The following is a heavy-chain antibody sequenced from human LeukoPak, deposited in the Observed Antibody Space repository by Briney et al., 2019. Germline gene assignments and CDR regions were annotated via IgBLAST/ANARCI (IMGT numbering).Heavy chain of an antibody. CDR3: ASGQFLVSNDY. D-gene: IGHD5/OR15-5a*01. J-gene: IGHJ4*02. CDR2: FYYTGST. CDR1: GGSVSGGSYY. Sequence: SEALSLTCTVSGGSVSGGSYYWSWIRQPPGKGLEWIGYFYYTGSTNYNPSLKSRVTISVDTSKNQFSLRLSSVTAADTAVYYCASGQFLVSNDYWGQGILVTVSS. V-gene: IGHV4-61*01.